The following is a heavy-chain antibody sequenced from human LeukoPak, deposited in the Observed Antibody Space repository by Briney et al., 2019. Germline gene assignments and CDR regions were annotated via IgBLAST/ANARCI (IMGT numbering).Heavy chain of an antibody. CDR2: IIPIFGTA. V-gene: IGHV1-69*05. CDR1: GGTFSRYA. Sequence: GASVKVSCKASGGTFSRYAISWVRQAPGQGVEWMGRIIPIFGTANYAQKFQGRVTVTTDESTSTAYMELSSLRSEDTAVYYCARDQEAYYYGSGSSLYIWGQGTMVTVSS. J-gene: IGHJ3*02. D-gene: IGHD3-10*01. CDR3: ARDQEAYYYGSGSSLYI.